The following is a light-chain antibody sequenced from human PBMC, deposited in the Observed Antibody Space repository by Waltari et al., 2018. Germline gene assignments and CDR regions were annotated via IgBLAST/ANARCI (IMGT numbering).Light chain of an antibody. CDR3: QHYKTSSRT. CDR1: QSIDSW. J-gene: IGKJ1*01. Sequence: DIQMTQSPSTLSASVGDRVTITCRASQSIDSWLAWYQQRPGKVPKPLIYKASSLESGVPSRSSGSGSGTEFTLTISSLQPDDFATYYCQHYKTSSRTFGQGTKVEIK. V-gene: IGKV1-5*03. CDR2: KAS.